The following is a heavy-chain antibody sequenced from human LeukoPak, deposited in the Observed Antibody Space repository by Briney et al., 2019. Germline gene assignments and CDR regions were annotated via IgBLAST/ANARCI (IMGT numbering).Heavy chain of an antibody. CDR3: AKGYYDSSGYYDY. CDR1: GFTFSSYS. V-gene: IGHV3-30*02. CDR2: IRYDGSNK. J-gene: IGHJ4*02. Sequence: PGGSLRLSCAASGFTFSSYSMNWVRQAPGKGLEWVAFIRYDGSNKYYADSVKGRFTISRDNSKNTLYLQMNSLRAEDTAVYYCAKGYYDSSGYYDYWGQGTLVTVSS. D-gene: IGHD3-22*01.